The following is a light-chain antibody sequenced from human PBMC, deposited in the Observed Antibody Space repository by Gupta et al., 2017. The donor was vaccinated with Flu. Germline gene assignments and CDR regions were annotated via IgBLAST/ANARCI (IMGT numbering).Light chain of an antibody. CDR2: KDN. J-gene: IGLJ1*01. V-gene: IGLV3-25*03. CDR3: QSADNSDHYV. Sequence: PGKTARITCSGRALPQQYAYWYQQKPGQAPVLVIYKDNKRPSGIPERFSGSTSGTTVTLTISGVQAEDEADYYCQSADNSDHYVFGTGTRVTVL. CDR1: ALPQQY.